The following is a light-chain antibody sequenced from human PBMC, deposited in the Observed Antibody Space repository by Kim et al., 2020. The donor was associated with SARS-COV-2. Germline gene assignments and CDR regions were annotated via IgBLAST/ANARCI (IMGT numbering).Light chain of an antibody. V-gene: IGKV3-15*01. J-gene: IGKJ1*01. CDR1: QSVSSD. Sequence: SPAESDTLTCRPSQSVSSDLAWYPQKPGQSPRLLIYCAATRATGSPPRFSGSGSGTEFTPTIISLQSADFAVYYCQQYNNWPPWTFGQGTKVDIK. CDR2: CAA. CDR3: QQYNNWPPWT.